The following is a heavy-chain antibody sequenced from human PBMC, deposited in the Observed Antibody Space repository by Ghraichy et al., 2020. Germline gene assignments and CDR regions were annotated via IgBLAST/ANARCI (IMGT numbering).Heavy chain of an antibody. CDR3: ARCSSVNWFDR. D-gene: IGHD3-10*01. V-gene: IGHV3-48*02. CDR1: GFTFSSYS. J-gene: IGHJ5*02. Sequence: GGSLRLSCAASGFTFSSYSMNWVRQAPGKGLEWVSYISSSSTIYYADSVKGRFTISRDNAKNSLYLQMNSLRDEDTAVYYCARCSSVNWFDRWGQGTLVTVSS. CDR2: ISSSSTI.